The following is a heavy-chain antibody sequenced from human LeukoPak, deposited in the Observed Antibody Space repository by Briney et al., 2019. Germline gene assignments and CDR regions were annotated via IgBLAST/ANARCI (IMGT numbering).Heavy chain of an antibody. D-gene: IGHD6-19*01. CDR3: AGGSGWISDS. Sequence: GGSLRLSCAASGFTFSNSWMSWVRQAPGKGLEWVATIKPDGSAQYYVDSVKGRFTISRDNAKNSLFLQINSLRAEDTAVYYCAGGSGWISDSWGPGTLVTVSS. J-gene: IGHJ4*02. V-gene: IGHV3-7*01. CDR2: IKPDGSAQ. CDR1: GFTFSNSW.